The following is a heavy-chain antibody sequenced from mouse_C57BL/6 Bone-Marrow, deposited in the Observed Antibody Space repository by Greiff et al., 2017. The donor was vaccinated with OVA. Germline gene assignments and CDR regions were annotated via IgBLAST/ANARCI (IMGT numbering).Heavy chain of an antibody. Sequence: DVKLVESGGDLVKPGGSLKLSCAASGFTFSSYGMSWVRQTPDTRLEWVATISSGGSYTYYPDSVKGRFTISRDNAKNTLYLQMSSLKSEDTAMYYCARGGYEDWFAYWGQGTLVTVSA. CDR2: ISSGGSYT. CDR3: ARGGYEDWFAY. D-gene: IGHD3-1*01. CDR1: GFTFSSYG. V-gene: IGHV5-6*02. J-gene: IGHJ3*01.